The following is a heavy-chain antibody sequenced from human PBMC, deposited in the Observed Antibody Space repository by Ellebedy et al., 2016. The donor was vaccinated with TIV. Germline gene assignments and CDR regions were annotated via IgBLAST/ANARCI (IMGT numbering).Heavy chain of an antibody. Sequence: PGGSLRLSCSSSGFTFSRHGMHWVRQAPDRGLEWVAVIYFDGTNLHYADSVKGRFTISRDNSRNILYLEMNNVRPEDTATYFCAREEGSPVVGAQGPLDHWGQGTPVYVSS. V-gene: IGHV3-33*01. D-gene: IGHD1-26*01. CDR2: IYFDGTNL. J-gene: IGHJ4*02. CDR1: GFTFSRHG. CDR3: AREEGSPVVGAQGPLDH.